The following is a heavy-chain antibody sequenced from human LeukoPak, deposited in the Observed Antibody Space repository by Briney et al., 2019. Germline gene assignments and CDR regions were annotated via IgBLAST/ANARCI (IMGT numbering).Heavy chain of an antibody. J-gene: IGHJ4*02. CDR3: ARDLLAVAATRSDYFDY. V-gene: IGHV6-1*01. CDR1: GDSVSSNSAA. Sequence: SQTLSLTCAISGDSVSSNSAAWNWIRQSPSRGLEWLGRTYYRSKWYNDYAASVRSRITINPDTSKNQFSLQLNSVTPEDTAVYYCARDLLAVAATRSDYFDYWGQGTLVTVSS. D-gene: IGHD6-19*01. CDR2: TYYRSKWYN.